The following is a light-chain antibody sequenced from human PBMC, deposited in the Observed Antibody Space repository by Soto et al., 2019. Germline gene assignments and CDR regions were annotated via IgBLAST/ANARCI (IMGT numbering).Light chain of an antibody. CDR1: QSVSSSY. CDR3: QQYGSSPPWT. CDR2: GAS. J-gene: IGKJ1*01. Sequence: EIVLTQSPGTLSLSPGERATLSCRASQSVSSSYLAWCRQKPGQAPRLLIYGASSRATGIPDRFSGSGSGTDFTLTISRLEPEDFAVYYCQQYGSSPPWTFGQGTKVDIK. V-gene: IGKV3-20*01.